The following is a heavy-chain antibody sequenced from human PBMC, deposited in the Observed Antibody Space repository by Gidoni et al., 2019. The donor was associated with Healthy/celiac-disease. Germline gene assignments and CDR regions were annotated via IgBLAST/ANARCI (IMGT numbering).Heavy chain of an antibody. Sequence: QVQLVQSGAEVKKPGSSVKVSCKASGGTFSSYVIPWVRQAPGQGLEWMGGIIPMFGIANDAQKFQGRVTITADESTSTGYMELSSLRSEDTAVYYCARGVTTHVEYWGQGTLVTVSS. CDR2: IIPMFGIA. CDR3: ARGVTTHVEY. D-gene: IGHD4-17*01. J-gene: IGHJ4*02. V-gene: IGHV1-69*01. CDR1: GGTFSSYV.